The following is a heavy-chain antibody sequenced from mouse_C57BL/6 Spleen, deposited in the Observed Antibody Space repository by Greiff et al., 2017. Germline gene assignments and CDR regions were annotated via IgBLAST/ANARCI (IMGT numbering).Heavy chain of an antibody. J-gene: IGHJ2*01. V-gene: IGHV1-52*01. Sequence: QVQLKQPGAELVRPGSSVKLSCKASGYTFTSYWMHWVKQRPIQGLEWIGNIDPSDSETHYNQKFKDKATLTVDKSSSTAYMQLSSLTSEDSAVYYCASIYYYGSSLYFDYWGQGTTLTVSS. D-gene: IGHD1-1*01. CDR2: IDPSDSET. CDR1: GYTFTSYW. CDR3: ASIYYYGSSLYFDY.